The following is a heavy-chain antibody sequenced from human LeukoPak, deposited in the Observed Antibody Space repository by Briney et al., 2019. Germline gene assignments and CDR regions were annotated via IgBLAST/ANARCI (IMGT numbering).Heavy chain of an antibody. CDR2: ITTSDGNT. D-gene: IGHD7-27*01. J-gene: IGHJ4*02. V-gene: IGHV3-23*01. Sequence: PGGSLRLSCAAARFIFSNYWMRWVRQAPGKGLEWVSTITTSDGNTYYADAVKGRFTVSRDNSKNTLFLQMNSLRAEDTAVYYCAKDGGLWVSAHWGDSWGRGTLVTVSS. CDR1: RFIFSNYW. CDR3: AKDGGLWVSAHWGDS.